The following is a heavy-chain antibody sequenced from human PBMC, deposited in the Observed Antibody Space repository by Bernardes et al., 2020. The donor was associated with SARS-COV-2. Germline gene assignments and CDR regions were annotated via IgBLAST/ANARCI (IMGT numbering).Heavy chain of an antibody. Sequence: ASVKVSCKASGYIFTDYYIHWVRQAPGQGLEWMGWINPKNGGTKYAQKFQGRVTMTRDTSTSTAYMELSRLISDDTAVYYCVRFRYYDNSRDNVSDMWGQGTVVAV. D-gene: IGHD3-22*01. CDR3: VRFRYYDNSRDNVSDM. J-gene: IGHJ3*02. V-gene: IGHV1-2*02. CDR1: GYIFTDYY. CDR2: INPKNGGT.